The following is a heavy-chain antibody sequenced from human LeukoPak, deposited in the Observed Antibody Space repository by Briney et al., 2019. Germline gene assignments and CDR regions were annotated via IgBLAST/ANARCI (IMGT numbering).Heavy chain of an antibody. CDR1: GLRFSDYY. Sequence: RSGGSLRLSCAASGLRFSDYYVSWIRQAPGKGLQWVSYISSGGDIMHYADSVKGRFTSSRDNAKNSGYLEMNSLGAEDTAVYYCARDVYSYGYWDYWGQGTLVTVSS. CDR2: ISSGGDIM. V-gene: IGHV3-11*04. J-gene: IGHJ4*02. D-gene: IGHD5-18*01. CDR3: ARDVYSYGYWDY.